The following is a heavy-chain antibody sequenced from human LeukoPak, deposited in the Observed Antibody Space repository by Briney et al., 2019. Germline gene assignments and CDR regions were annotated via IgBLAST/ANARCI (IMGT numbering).Heavy chain of an antibody. Sequence: ASVTVSCKVSGYTLIELSMHWVRQAPGKGLEWMGGFDPEDGETIYAQKFQGRVTMTEDTSTDTAYMELSSLRSEDTAVYYCARDDTIGYCSSTSCSRFDYWGQGTLVTVSS. CDR1: GYTLIELS. V-gene: IGHV1-24*01. CDR2: FDPEDGET. CDR3: ARDDTIGYCSSTSCSRFDY. D-gene: IGHD2-2*03. J-gene: IGHJ4*02.